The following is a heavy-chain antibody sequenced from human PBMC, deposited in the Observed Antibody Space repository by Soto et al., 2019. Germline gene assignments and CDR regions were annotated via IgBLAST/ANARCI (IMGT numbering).Heavy chain of an antibody. CDR1: GGTFSSYA. CDR2: IIPIFGTA. D-gene: IGHD3-22*01. J-gene: IGHJ4*02. CDR3: ARGQAKGERYYDSSGYYY. V-gene: IGHV1-69*01. Sequence: QVQLVQSGAEVKKPGSSVKVSCKASGGTFSSYAISWVRQAPGQGLEWMGGIIPIFGTANYAQKFQGRVTITADESTSTAYMELSSLRSEDTAVYYCARGQAKGERYYDSSGYYYWGQGTLVTVSS.